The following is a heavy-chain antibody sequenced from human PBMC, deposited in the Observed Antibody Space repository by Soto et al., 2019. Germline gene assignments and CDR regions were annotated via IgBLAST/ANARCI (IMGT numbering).Heavy chain of an antibody. D-gene: IGHD5-12*01. Sequence: QVQLVQSGAEVKEPGASVTVSCRASGDRFTDYYMHWVRQAPGQGLEWMGWINPNSGVTKYAQTFQGWFTMTRDTSIRTVYMQLSRLGFDGTAIYYCARESGGATATLDYYFFYMDVWGTGTTVTVSS. J-gene: IGHJ6*03. CDR2: INPNSGVT. CDR3: ARESGGATATLDYYFFYMDV. CDR1: GDRFTDYY. V-gene: IGHV1-2*04.